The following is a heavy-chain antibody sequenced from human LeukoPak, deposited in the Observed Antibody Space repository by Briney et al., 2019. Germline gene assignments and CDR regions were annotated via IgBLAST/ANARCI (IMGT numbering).Heavy chain of an antibody. CDR2: INHSGST. J-gene: IGHJ4*02. CDR3: ARIYVWGSYRFDY. CDR1: GGSFSGYC. D-gene: IGHD3-16*02. Sequence: SETLSLTCAVYGGSFSGYCWSWIRQPPGKGLEWIGEINHSGSTNYNPSLKSRVTISVDTSKNQFSLKLSSVTAADTAVYYCARIYVWGSYRFDYWGQGTLVTVSS. V-gene: IGHV4-34*01.